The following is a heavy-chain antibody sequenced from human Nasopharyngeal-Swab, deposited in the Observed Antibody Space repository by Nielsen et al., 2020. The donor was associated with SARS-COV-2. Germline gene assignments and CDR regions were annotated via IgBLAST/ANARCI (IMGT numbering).Heavy chain of an antibody. D-gene: IGHD5-12*01. CDR2: ISAYNGNT. V-gene: IGHV1-18*01. CDR3: ARAKGDIVATIRVWGFDP. CDR1: GYTFTSYG. Sequence: ASVKVSCKASGYTFTSYGISWVRQAPGQGLEWMGWISAYNGNTNYAQKFQGRVTMTRDTSISTAYMELSRLRSDDTAVYYCARAKGDIVATIRVWGFDPWGQGTLVTVSS. J-gene: IGHJ5*02.